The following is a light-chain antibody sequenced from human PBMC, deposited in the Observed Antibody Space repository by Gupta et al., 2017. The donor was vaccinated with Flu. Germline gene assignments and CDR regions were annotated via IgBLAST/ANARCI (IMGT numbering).Light chain of an antibody. Sequence: DIQMTQSPSSLSASVGDRVTITCRASQSIGTYLNWYQQKPGKAPKVLIYRASSLQSGVPSRFSGSGYGTDFTLTSSRRQPEDFANYYWQQSYITLTFGGGTKVEIK. CDR2: RAS. J-gene: IGKJ4*01. V-gene: IGKV1-39*01. CDR1: QSIGTY. CDR3: QQSYITLT.